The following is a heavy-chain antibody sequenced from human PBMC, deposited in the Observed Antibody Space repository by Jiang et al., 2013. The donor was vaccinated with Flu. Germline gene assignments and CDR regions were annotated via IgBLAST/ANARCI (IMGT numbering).Heavy chain of an antibody. J-gene: IGHJ4*02. CDR3: ARDNLAGNFYHDY. Sequence: SGAEVKKPGASVKVSCQASGFIFVTYGIHWVRQAPGQSLEWMGWINAANGDTKYSQSFQDRVTITRDTSANTAYMDLSSLRSEDTAVYYCARDNLAGNFYHDYWGLGNPGSPSPQ. CDR1: GFIFVTYG. CDR2: INAANGDT. V-gene: IGHV1-3*01. D-gene: IGHD1-1*01.